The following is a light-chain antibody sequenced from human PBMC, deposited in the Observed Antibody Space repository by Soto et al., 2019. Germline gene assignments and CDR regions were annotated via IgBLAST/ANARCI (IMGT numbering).Light chain of an antibody. V-gene: IGKV1D-12*01. CDR2: AAS. CDR3: QQANSFPIT. Sequence: DIQMTQSPSSVSASIGDRVTITCRASQGSSTWLAWYQHQPGKAPKLLIYAASSLHSGVPSRYSGSGSGTDFTLTISSLQPEDFATYFCQQANSFPITFGQGTRLEIK. J-gene: IGKJ5*01. CDR1: QGSSTW.